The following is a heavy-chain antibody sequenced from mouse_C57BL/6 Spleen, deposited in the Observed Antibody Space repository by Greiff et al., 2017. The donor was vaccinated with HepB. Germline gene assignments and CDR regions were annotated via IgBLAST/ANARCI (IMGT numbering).Heavy chain of an antibody. CDR3: ARGGGDYDDWFAY. Sequence: EVMLVESGGGLVQPGGSLKLSCAASGFTFSDYGMAWVRQAPRKGPEWVAFISNLAYSIYYADTVTGRFTISRENAKNTLYLEMSSLSSEDTAMYYCARGGGDYDDWFAYWGQGTLVTVSA. CDR1: GFTFSDYG. J-gene: IGHJ3*01. D-gene: IGHD2-4*01. V-gene: IGHV5-15*01. CDR2: ISNLAYSI.